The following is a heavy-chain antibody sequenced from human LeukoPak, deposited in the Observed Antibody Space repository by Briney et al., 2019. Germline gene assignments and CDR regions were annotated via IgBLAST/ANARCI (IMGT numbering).Heavy chain of an antibody. Sequence: SQTLSLTCAVSGGSISSGGYSWSWIRQPPGKGLEWIGYIYHSGSTYYNPSLKSRVTISVDRSKNQSSLKLSSVTAADTAVYYCARDGLGYCSGGSCYAEYFQHWGQGTLVTVSS. CDR2: IYHSGST. CDR1: GGSISSGGYS. CDR3: ARDGLGYCSGGSCYAEYFQH. V-gene: IGHV4-30-2*01. D-gene: IGHD2-15*01. J-gene: IGHJ1*01.